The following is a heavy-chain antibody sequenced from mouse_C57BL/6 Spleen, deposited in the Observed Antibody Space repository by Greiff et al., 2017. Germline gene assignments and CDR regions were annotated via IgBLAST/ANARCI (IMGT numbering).Heavy chain of an antibody. J-gene: IGHJ3*01. CDR1: GYTFTDYY. D-gene: IGHD3-2*02. CDR2: INPYNGGT. V-gene: IGHV1-19*01. CDR3: AIDSSGYARFAY. Sequence: EVQLQQSGPVLVKPGASVKMSCKASGYTFTDYYMNWVKQSHGKSLEWIGVINPYNGGTSYNQKFKGKATLTVDKSSSTAYMELNSLTSEDSAVYYCAIDSSGYARFAYWGQGTLVTVSA.